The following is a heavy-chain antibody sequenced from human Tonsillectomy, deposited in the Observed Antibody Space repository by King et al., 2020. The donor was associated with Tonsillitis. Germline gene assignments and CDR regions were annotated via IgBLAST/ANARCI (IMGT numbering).Heavy chain of an antibody. J-gene: IGHJ3*02. V-gene: IGHV5-51*01. Sequence: QLVQSGAEVKKPGESLKLSCKGSGYRFTSYWIGWVRQMPGKGLEWMGIIYPGDSDTRYSPSFQGQVTMSADKSISTAYLQWSSLKASDTAMFYCARYDSTGAGTFDIWGQGTMVTVSS. CDR1: GYRFTSYW. D-gene: IGHD3-22*01. CDR3: ARYDSTGAGTFDI. CDR2: IYPGDSDT.